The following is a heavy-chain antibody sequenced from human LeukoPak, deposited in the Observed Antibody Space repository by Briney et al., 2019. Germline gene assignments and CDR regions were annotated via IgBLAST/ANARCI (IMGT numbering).Heavy chain of an antibody. CDR2: IKQDGSEK. V-gene: IGHV3-7*01. CDR1: GFTFSRYW. CDR3: ASSPSR. Sequence: GGSLRLSCAASGFTFSRYWMSWVRQAPGKGPEWVANIKQDGSEKYYVDSVKGRFTISRDNSENSLYLQMNSLRAEDTAVYYCASSPSRWGLGTLVTVSS. J-gene: IGHJ4*02.